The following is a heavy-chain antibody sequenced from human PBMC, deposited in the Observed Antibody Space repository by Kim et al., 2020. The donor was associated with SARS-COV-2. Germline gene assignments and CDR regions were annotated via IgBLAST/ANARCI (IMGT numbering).Heavy chain of an antibody. J-gene: IGHJ3*02. V-gene: IGHV1-18*01. CDR1: GYTFTSYG. CDR3: ARGLMLLWFGESRSADAFDI. CDR2: ISAYNGNT. Sequence: ASVKVSCKASGYTFTSYGISWVRQAPGQGLEWMGWISAYNGNTNYAQKLQGRVTMTTDTSTSTAYMELRSLRSDDTAVYYCARGLMLLWFGESRSADAFDIWGQGTMVTVSS. D-gene: IGHD3-10*01.